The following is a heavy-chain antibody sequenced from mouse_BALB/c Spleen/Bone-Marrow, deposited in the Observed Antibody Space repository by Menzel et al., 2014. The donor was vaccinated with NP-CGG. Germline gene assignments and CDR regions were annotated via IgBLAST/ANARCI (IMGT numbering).Heavy chain of an antibody. V-gene: IGHV7-3*02. Sequence: EVKLVEFGGGLVHPGGSLRLPCATSGFTFTDYYMSWVRQPPGKALEWLGFIRNKANGYTTECSASVKGRFTISRDNSQSILYLQMNPLRAEDSATYYCAREINYGNCWYFDGWGAGTTVTVSS. CDR2: IRNKANGYTT. CDR3: AREINYGNCWYFDG. D-gene: IGHD2-1*01. J-gene: IGHJ1*01. CDR1: GFTFTDYY.